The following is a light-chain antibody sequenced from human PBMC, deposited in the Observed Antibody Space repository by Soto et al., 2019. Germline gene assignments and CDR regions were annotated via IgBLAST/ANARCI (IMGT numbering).Light chain of an antibody. Sequence: QSVLTQPPSASGSPGQSVTISCTGTSSDVGGFNYVSWYQQYPGKAPKLLLYAVSERPSGVPDRFSGSKSGNTASLTVSGLQAEDEADYYCSSYAGSNNFVFGTGTKVTVL. J-gene: IGLJ1*01. V-gene: IGLV2-8*01. CDR3: SSYAGSNNFV. CDR2: AVS. CDR1: SSDVGGFNY.